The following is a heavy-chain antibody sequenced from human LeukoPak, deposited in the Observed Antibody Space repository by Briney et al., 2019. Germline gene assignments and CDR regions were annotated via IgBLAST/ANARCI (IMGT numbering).Heavy chain of an antibody. V-gene: IGHV1-2*06. J-gene: IGHJ4*02. CDR1: GYTFSDYY. CDR2: INPNSGVT. Sequence: ASMKVSCKASGYTFSDYYIHWVRQAPGQRLEWMGRINPNSGVTNYAKNFQGRVTITRDTSISTASMELSSLRSDDTAVYYCARQSEPKGDYWGQGTLVTVSS. CDR3: ARQSEPKGDY.